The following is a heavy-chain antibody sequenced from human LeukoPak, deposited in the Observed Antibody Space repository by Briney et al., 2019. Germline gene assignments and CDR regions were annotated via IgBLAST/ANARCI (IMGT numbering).Heavy chain of an antibody. CDR3: ARGLGGVDY. J-gene: IGHJ4*02. Sequence: ETGGSLRLSCAASGFTFSSYSMNWVRQAPGKGLEWVSSISTGSSYIHYADSVKGRFTISRDNARNSLYLQMNSLRAEDTAVYYCARGLGGVDYWGQGTLVTVSS. CDR2: ISTGSSYI. V-gene: IGHV3-21*01. D-gene: IGHD3-10*01. CDR1: GFTFSSYS.